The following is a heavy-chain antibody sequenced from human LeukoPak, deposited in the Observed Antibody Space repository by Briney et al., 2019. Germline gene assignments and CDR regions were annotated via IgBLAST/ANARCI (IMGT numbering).Heavy chain of an antibody. CDR1: GYTFTSYD. CDR2: MNPNSGST. J-gene: IGHJ3*02. Sequence: ASVKVSCKASGYTFTSYDINWVRQATGQGLGWMGWMNPNSGSTGYAQKFQGRVTMTRNTSISTAYMELSSLRSDDTAVYYCARQGGVTIFGVAQPGGAFDIWGQGTMVTVSS. D-gene: IGHD3-3*01. V-gene: IGHV1-8*01. CDR3: ARQGGVTIFGVAQPGGAFDI.